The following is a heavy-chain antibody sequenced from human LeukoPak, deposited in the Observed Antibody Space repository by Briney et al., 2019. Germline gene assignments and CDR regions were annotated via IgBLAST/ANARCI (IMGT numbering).Heavy chain of an antibody. D-gene: IGHD4-17*01. Sequence: PSETLSLTCTVSGGSISSSSYSWGWIRQPPGKGLEWIGSIYYSGSTYYNPSLKSRVTISVDTSKDQFSLKLSSVTAADTAVYYCARHAVTTFFYWGQGTLVTVSS. CDR1: GGSISSSSYS. CDR2: IYYSGST. V-gene: IGHV4-39*01. J-gene: IGHJ4*02. CDR3: ARHAVTTFFY.